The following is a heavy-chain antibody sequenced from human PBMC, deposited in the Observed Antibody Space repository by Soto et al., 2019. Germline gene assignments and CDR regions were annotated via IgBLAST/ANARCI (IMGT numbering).Heavy chain of an antibody. Sequence: QVQLVQSGAEVRKPGSSLRVSCKSSGATFSTTGISWVRQAPGQGLEWMGGIIPLFGTPKYARKCQGRVSITADESTNTVYMELNSLRPDDADVYYCARASPVICGGDPCYRLDSSFDSWGQGSLVIVSS. D-gene: IGHD2-21*02. V-gene: IGHV1-69*01. CDR1: GATFSTTG. CDR2: IIPLFGTP. J-gene: IGHJ5*01. CDR3: ARASPVICGGDPCYRLDSSFDS.